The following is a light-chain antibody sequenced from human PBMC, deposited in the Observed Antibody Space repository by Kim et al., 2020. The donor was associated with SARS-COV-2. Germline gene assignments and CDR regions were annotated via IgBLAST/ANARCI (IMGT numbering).Light chain of an antibody. CDR1: QSGSSSY. V-gene: IGKV3-20*01. J-gene: IGKJ1*01. CDR3: QQYGSSPWT. CDR2: GAS. Sequence: TPGERATPSCRASQSGSSSYLAWYQQKPGQAPRLLIYGASSMATGIPDRFSGSGSGTDFTLTISRLEPEDFAVYYCQQYGSSPWTFGQGTKVDIK.